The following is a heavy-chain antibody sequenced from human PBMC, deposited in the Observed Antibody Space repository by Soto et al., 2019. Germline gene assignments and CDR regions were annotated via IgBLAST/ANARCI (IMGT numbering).Heavy chain of an antibody. D-gene: IGHD2-15*01. CDR3: ARDRDFCRGGSCYSKFVY. J-gene: IGHJ4*02. Sequence: EVQLVESGGGLVQPGGSLRLSCAASGFTVSSNYMSWVRQAPGKGLEWVSVIYSGGSTYYADSVKGRFTISRDSSKNTLYLQMNSLRAEDTAVYYCARDRDFCRGGSCYSKFVYWGQGTLVTVSS. CDR1: GFTVSSNY. V-gene: IGHV3-66*01. CDR2: IYSGGST.